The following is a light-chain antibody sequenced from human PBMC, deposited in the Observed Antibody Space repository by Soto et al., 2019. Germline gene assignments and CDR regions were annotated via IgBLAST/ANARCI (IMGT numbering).Light chain of an antibody. CDR3: QVWNISTDHYV. V-gene: IGLV3-21*02. J-gene: IGLJ1*01. CDR2: DDN. CDR1: NIGSTS. Sequence: ELTQPPSVSVAPGQTARITCGGNNIGSTSVHWYKQSPGQAPVLVVYDDNDRPSGIPERFSGFNSENTATLTITRVEAGDEADYYCQVWNISTDHYVFGTGTKVTVL.